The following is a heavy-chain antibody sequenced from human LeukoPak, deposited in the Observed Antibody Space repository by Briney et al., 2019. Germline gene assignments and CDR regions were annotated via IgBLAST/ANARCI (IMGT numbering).Heavy chain of an antibody. CDR3: ARDPGSSWPYWYFDL. CDR2: IYTSGST. D-gene: IGHD6-13*01. Sequence: SETLSLTCTVSGGSISSYYWSWIRQPAGKGLEWIGRIYTSGSTNYNPSLKSRVTMSVDTSKNQLSLKQSSVTAADTAVYYCARDPGSSWPYWYFDLWGRGTLVTVSS. V-gene: IGHV4-4*07. CDR1: GGSISSYY. J-gene: IGHJ2*01.